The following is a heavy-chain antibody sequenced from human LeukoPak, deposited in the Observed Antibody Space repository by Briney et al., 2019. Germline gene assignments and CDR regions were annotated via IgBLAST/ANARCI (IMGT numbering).Heavy chain of an antibody. CDR1: GYSFTSYW. CDR3: ARHPSSTRGWPLDY. Sequence: GESLKISCKGSGYSFTSYWIAWVRRVPGKGLEWMGIIYLGDSDTRYSPSFRGQVTISADKSITTAYLQWSSLRASDTAIYYCARHPSSTRGWPLDYWGQGTLVTVSS. V-gene: IGHV5-51*01. CDR2: IYLGDSDT. J-gene: IGHJ4*02. D-gene: IGHD6-19*01.